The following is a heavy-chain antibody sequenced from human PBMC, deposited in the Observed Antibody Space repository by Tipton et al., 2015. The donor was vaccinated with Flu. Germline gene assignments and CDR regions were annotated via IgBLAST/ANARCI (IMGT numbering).Heavy chain of an antibody. V-gene: IGHV4-61*02. D-gene: IGHD3-10*01. Sequence: LRLSCTVSGGSVTSGGYYWNWIRQPAGKGLEWIGRGSTSGTTNYNPSLQSRVTISVDTSKNQFSLRLISVTAADTAVYYCATSRPHRYSYGMDVWGQGATVSVSS. CDR3: ATSRPHRYSYGMDV. CDR2: GSTSGTT. J-gene: IGHJ6*02. CDR1: GGSVTSGGYY.